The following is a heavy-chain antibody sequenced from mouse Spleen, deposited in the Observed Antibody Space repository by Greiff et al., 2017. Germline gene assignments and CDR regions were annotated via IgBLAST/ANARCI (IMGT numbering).Heavy chain of an antibody. J-gene: IGHJ2*01. CDR1: GFTFSDYY. V-gene: IGHV5-12*02. Sequence: EVQVVESGGGLVQPGGSLKLSCATSGFTFSDYYMYWVRQTPEKRLEWVAYISNGGGSTYYPDTVKGRFTISRDNAKNTLYLQMSRLKSEDTAMYYCARRNWAFDYWGQGTTLTVSS. D-gene: IGHD4-1*01. CDR2: ISNGGGST. CDR3: ARRNWAFDY.